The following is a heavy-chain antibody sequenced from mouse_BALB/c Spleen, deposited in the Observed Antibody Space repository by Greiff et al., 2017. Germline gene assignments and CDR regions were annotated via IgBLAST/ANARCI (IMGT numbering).Heavy chain of an antibody. V-gene: IGHV5-4*02. CDR3: AREIGNYPFAY. Sequence: EVHLVESGGGLVKPGGSLKLSCAASGFTFSDYYMYWVRQTPEKRLEWVATISDGGSYTYYPDSVKGRFTISRDNAKNNLYLQMSSLKSEDTAMYYCAREIGNYPFAYWGQGTLVTVSA. CDR1: GFTFSDYY. CDR2: ISDGGSYT. J-gene: IGHJ3*01. D-gene: IGHD2-1*01.